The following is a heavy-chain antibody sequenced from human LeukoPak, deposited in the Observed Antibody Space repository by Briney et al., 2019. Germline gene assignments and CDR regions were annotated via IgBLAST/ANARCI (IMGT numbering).Heavy chain of an antibody. CDR2: IYYSGST. D-gene: IGHD3-22*01. CDR1: GGSISSGGYY. V-gene: IGHV4-31*03. J-gene: IGHJ4*02. Sequence: PSQTLSLTRTVSGGSISSGGYYWSWIRQHPGKGLEWIGYIYYSGSTYYNPSLKSRVTISVDTSKNQFSLKLSSVTAADTAVYYCARGTLTHYYDSSGSHFDYWGQGTLVTVSS. CDR3: ARGTLTHYYDSSGSHFDY.